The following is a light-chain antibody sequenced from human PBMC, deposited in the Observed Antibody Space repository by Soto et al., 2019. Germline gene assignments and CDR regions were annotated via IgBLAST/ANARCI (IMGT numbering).Light chain of an antibody. J-gene: IGLJ2*01. CDR3: SSYTSISTVV. Sequence: QSVLTQPASVSGSPGQSITISCTGTSSDVGGYDYVSWYQHHPGKAPKLMIYEVTNRPSGVSNRFSASKSGNTASLTISGLQAEDEADYYCSSYTSISTVVFGGGTKLTVL. V-gene: IGLV2-14*01. CDR1: SSDVGGYDY. CDR2: EVT.